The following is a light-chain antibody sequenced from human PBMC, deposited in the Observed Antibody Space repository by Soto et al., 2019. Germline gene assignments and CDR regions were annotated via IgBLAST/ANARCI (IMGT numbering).Light chain of an antibody. J-gene: IGLJ1*01. V-gene: IGLV2-14*01. CDR1: SSDVGGYNY. Sequence: ASVSGSPGQSITISCTGTSSDVGGYNYVSWYQQYPGRVPKLLIYKVSNRPSGVSNRFSGSKSGNTASLTISRLKAEDEADYFCTSPTPGSLYVFGTGTKVTVL. CDR2: KVS. CDR3: TSPTPGSLYV.